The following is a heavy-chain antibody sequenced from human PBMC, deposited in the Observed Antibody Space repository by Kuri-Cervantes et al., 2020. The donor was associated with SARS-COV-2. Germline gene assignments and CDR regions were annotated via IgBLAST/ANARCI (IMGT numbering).Heavy chain of an antibody. J-gene: IGHJ5*02. CDR3: ARDPIVVDYNWFDP. CDR1: GYSFTASY. D-gene: IGHD2-2*01. Sequence: ASVKVSCKASGYSFTASYMYWVRQAPGQGPQWMGWINPNSGGTNYAQKFQGRVTMTRDTSISTAYMELSRLRSDDTAVYYCARDPIVVDYNWFDPWGQGTLVTVSS. CDR2: INPNSGGT. V-gene: IGHV1-2*02.